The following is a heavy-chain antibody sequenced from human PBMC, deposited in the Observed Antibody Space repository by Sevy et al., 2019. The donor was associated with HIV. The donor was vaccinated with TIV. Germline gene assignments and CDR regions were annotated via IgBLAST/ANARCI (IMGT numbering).Heavy chain of an antibody. CDR3: AKRPYYYFNSDGHLVSSTDEADY. Sequence: GGSVRLSCAASGFTFNIYAMSWVRQAPGKGLEWLSAISGGGDGTYYVDSVKGRFTISGDNSRNTLYLQMNSLRAEDTAVYYCAKRPYYYFNSDGHLVSSTDEADYWGQGTLVTVSS. V-gene: IGHV3-23*01. CDR1: GFTFNIYA. J-gene: IGHJ4*02. D-gene: IGHD3-22*01. CDR2: ISGGGDGT.